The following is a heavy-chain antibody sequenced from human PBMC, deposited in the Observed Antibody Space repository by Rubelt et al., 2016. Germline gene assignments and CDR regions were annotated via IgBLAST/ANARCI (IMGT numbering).Heavy chain of an antibody. J-gene: IGHJ3*02. V-gene: IGHV1-69*01. CDR1: RGTFSSYA. D-gene: IGHD6-13*01. CDR2: IIPIFGTA. CDR3: ARGGAAAADDNDAFDI. Sequence: QVQLVQSGAEVKKPGSSVKVSCKASRGTFSSYAISWVRQAPGQGLEWMGGIIPIFGTANYAQKFQGRVTITADESTSTAYMELSSLRSEDTAVYYCARGGAAAADDNDAFDIWGQGTMVTVSS.